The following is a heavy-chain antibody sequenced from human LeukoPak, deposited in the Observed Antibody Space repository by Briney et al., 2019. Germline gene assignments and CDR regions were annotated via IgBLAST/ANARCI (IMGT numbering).Heavy chain of an antibody. V-gene: IGHV6-1*01. CDR3: AGAGYSSGRIQH. Sequence: SQTLSLTCAISGDSVSSNRAAWYWIRQSPSRGLEWLGRTYYRSKWYTDYAVSLKSRITIDSDTSKNQLSLQLTSVTPEDTAVCYCAGAGYSSGRIQHWGQGTLVTVSS. J-gene: IGHJ1*01. D-gene: IGHD6-19*01. CDR1: GDSVSSNRAA. CDR2: TYYRSKWYT.